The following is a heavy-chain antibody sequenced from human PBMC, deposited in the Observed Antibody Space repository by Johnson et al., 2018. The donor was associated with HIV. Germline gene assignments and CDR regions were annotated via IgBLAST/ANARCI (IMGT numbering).Heavy chain of an antibody. CDR1: GFTFRSYA. V-gene: IGHV3-30*04. D-gene: IGHD6-19*01. Sequence: QELLVESGGGVMQPGKSLRLSCEASGFTFRSYAMHWVRQAPGKGLEWVAVITYDGRNKYYTDSVKGRFIISRDNSKNMTNLQMNGLSDEDTADYYCVRDQDSGWPTNAFDIWGRGTRVTVSS. CDR3: VRDQDSGWPTNAFDI. CDR2: ITYDGRNK. J-gene: IGHJ3*02.